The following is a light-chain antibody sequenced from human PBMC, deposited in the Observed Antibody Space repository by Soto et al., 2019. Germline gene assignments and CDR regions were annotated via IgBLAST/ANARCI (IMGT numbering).Light chain of an antibody. CDR1: SSDVGGYNY. CDR2: EVS. V-gene: IGLV2-14*01. J-gene: IGLJ2*01. CDR3: SSYSSSSTRVL. Sequence: QSVLTQPASVSGSPGQSITISCTGTSSDVGGYNYVSWYQHHPGKAPKLMIFEVSNRPSGVSNRISASKSGITASLTISGLQAEDEADYYCSSYSSSSTRVLFGGGTKLTVL.